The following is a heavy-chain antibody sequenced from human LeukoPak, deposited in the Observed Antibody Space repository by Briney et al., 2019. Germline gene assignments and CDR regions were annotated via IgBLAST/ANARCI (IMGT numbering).Heavy chain of an antibody. CDR3: ARFVRDYYDSSGPSPQRNAFDI. Sequence: SETLSLTCTVSGDSISTSNSYWGWIRQTPGKGLEWVGSIYYSGNSYYNASLKSRVTISVDTSKNQFSLKLSSVTAADTAVYYCARFVRDYYDSSGPSPQRNAFDIWGQGTMVTVSS. J-gene: IGHJ3*02. D-gene: IGHD3-22*01. CDR2: IYYSGNS. V-gene: IGHV4-39*07. CDR1: GDSISTSNSY.